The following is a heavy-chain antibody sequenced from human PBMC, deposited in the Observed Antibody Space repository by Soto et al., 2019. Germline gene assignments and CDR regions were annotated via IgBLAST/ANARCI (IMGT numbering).Heavy chain of an antibody. D-gene: IGHD6-13*01. V-gene: IGHV4-31*03. CDR2: IYYSGST. J-gene: IGHJ5*02. CDR3: ARVFSDSSSFFDP. CDR1: GGSISSGGYY. Sequence: QVQLQESGPGLVKPSQTLSLTCTVSGGSISSGGYYWSWIRQHPGKGLEWIGYIYYSGSTYYNPSLKSRVTISVDTSKSQFSLKLSSVTAADSAVYYCARVFSDSSSFFDPWGQGTLVTVSS.